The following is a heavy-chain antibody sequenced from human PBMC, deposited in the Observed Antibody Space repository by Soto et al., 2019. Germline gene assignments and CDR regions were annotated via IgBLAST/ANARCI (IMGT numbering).Heavy chain of an antibody. V-gene: IGHV3-66*01. CDR3: ARAGKLELRTSSDAFDI. CDR2: IYSGGST. J-gene: IGHJ3*02. CDR1: GFIVNNIF. D-gene: IGHD1-7*01. Sequence: GGSLRLSCAASGFIVNNIFMTWVRQAPGKGLEWVSVIYSGGSTYYADSVKGRFTISGDNSKNTLYLQMNSLRAEDTAVYYCARAGKLELRTSSDAFDIWGQGTMVTVS.